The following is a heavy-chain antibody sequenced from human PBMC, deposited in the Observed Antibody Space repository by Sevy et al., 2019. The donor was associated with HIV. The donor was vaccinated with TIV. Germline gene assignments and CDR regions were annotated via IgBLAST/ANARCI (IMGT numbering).Heavy chain of an antibody. V-gene: IGHV3-48*03. D-gene: IGHD3-22*01. CDR1: GFTFSSYE. CDR3: ARDLDDNSGYYYGAIDY. Sequence: GGSLRLSCAASGFTFSSYEMNWVRQAPGKGLEWVSYISSDGTTIYYADSVKGRFTISRDNAQNSVSLQMNSLRAEDTAVYYCARDLDDNSGYYYGAIDYWGRGTLVTVSS. CDR2: ISSDGTTI. J-gene: IGHJ4*02.